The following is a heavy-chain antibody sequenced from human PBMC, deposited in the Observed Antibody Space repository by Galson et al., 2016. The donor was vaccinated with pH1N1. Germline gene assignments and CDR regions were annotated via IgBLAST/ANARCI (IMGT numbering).Heavy chain of an antibody. D-gene: IGHD3-10*01. CDR1: GYTFINCG. J-gene: IGHJ3*02. Sequence: SVKVSCKASGYTFINCGIAWVRQAPGQGPEWMGWISAYDGHTDYAQNFQGRVAITIDTSTSTANMDLRSLRSDDTAVYYCARDRVVFDIWGQGTRVTVSS. CDR2: ISAYDGHT. V-gene: IGHV1-18*01. CDR3: ARDRVVFDI.